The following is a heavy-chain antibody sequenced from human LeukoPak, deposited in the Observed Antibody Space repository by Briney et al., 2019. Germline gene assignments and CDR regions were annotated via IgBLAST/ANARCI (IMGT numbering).Heavy chain of an antibody. V-gene: IGHV3-11*04. D-gene: IGHD3-22*01. J-gene: IGHJ4*02. CDR1: GFTFSDYF. Sequence: GSLRLSCAASGFTFSDYFMSWIRQAPGKGLEWVSYISCSGGTIYYADSVKGRFTISRDNAKNSLYLRMNSLRAEDTAMYYCARDYYDTSGYSYFDYWGQGTLVIVSS. CDR3: ARDYYDTSGYSYFDY. CDR2: ISCSGGTI.